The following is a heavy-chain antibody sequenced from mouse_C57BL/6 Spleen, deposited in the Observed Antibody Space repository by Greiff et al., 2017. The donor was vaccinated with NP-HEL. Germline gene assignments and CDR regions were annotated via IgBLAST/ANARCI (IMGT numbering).Heavy chain of an antibody. CDR1: GFTFTDYY. V-gene: IGHV7-3*01. J-gene: IGHJ4*01. CDR3: ASYDDYDVGYAMDY. D-gene: IGHD2-4*01. Sequence: EVKVEESGGGLVQPGGSLSLSCAASGFTFTDYYMSWVRQPPGKALEWLGFIRNKANGYTTEYSASVKGRFTISRDNSQSILYLQMNALRAEDSAIYYGASYDDYDVGYAMDYWGQGTSVTVSS. CDR2: IRNKANGYTT.